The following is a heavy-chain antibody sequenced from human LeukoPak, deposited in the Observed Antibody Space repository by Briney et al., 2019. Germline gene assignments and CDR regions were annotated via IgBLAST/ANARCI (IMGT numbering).Heavy chain of an antibody. J-gene: IGHJ4*02. V-gene: IGHV3-7*03. CDR3: TTGLYDSSGVDH. Sequence: GGSLRLSCAASGFTFSSYWMSWVRQAPGKGLEWVANIKQDGSEKYYVDSVKGRFTISRDNAKNSLYLQMNSLKTEDTAVYYCTTGLYDSSGVDHWGQGTLVTVSS. CDR1: GFTFSSYW. D-gene: IGHD3-22*01. CDR2: IKQDGSEK.